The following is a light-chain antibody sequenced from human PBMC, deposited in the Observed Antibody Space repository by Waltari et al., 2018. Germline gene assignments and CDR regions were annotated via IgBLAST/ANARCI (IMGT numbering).Light chain of an antibody. CDR2: NTN. CDR1: PGPVTAAYH. V-gene: IGLV7-43*01. Sequence: QTVVTQEASLTVSPGGTVTPTRNSSPGPVTAAYHPLWFQQKPRQAPKSLIYNTNRRHSWAPARFSGSLLGGKAALTLSGAQPEDEADYYCLLYHAGTVVFGGGTKVTVL. CDR3: LLYHAGTVV. J-gene: IGLJ2*01.